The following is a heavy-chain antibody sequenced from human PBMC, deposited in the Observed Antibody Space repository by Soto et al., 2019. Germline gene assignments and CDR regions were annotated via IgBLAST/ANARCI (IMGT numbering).Heavy chain of an antibody. V-gene: IGHV1-18*01. D-gene: IGHD3-22*01. CDR1: GYTFTSYG. CDR3: ARTYYDSSGYYLAGPPTIYGMDV. J-gene: IGHJ6*02. CDR2: ISAYNGNT. Sequence: GASVKVSCKASGYTFTSYGISWVRQAPGQGLEWMGWISAYNGNTNYAQKLQGRVTMTTDTSTSTAYMELRSLRSDDTAVYYCARTYYDSSGYYLAGPPTIYGMDVWGQGTTVTVSS.